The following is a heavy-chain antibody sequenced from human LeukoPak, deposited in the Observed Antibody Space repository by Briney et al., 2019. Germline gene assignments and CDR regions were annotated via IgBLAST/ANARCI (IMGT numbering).Heavy chain of an antibody. Sequence: PGGSLRLSCAASGFTFSSYAMHWVRQAPGKGLEWVAVISYDGSNKYYADSVKGRFTISRDNSKNTLYLQMNSLRAEDTAVYYCANLPGYRYSGSYSDAFDIWGQGTMVTVSS. CDR3: ANLPGYRYSGSYSDAFDI. D-gene: IGHD1-26*01. CDR2: ISYDGSNK. CDR1: GFTFSSYA. V-gene: IGHV3-30-3*01. J-gene: IGHJ3*02.